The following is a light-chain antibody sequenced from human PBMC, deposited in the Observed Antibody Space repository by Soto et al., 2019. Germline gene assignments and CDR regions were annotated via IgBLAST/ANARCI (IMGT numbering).Light chain of an antibody. V-gene: IGLV1-40*01. J-gene: IGLJ1*01. CDR3: QSYDSSLSGFYV. Sequence: QSVLTQPPSVSGAPGQRVTISCTGSSSNIGEGHGVHWYQQLPGRAPKVLIYGDINRPSGVPDRFSGSKSGTSASLAITGLQAEDEADYYCQSYDSSLSGFYVFGTGTKVTVL. CDR1: SSNIGEGHG. CDR2: GDI.